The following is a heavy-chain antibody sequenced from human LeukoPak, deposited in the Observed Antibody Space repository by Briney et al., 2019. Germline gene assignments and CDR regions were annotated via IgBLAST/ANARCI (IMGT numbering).Heavy chain of an antibody. CDR3: ARGGVQLERFDY. J-gene: IGHJ4*02. V-gene: IGHV1-69*01. D-gene: IGHD1-1*01. CDR2: ITPIFGTA. Sequence: SVKVSCKASGGTFSSYAISWVRQAPGQGLEWMGGITPIFGTANYAQKFQGRVTITADESTGTAYMDLSSLRSEDTAVYYCARGGVQLERFDYWGQGTLVTVSS. CDR1: GGTFSSYA.